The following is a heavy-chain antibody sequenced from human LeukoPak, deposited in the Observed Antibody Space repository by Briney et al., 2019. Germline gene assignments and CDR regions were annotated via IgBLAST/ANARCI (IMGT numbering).Heavy chain of an antibody. D-gene: IGHD4-17*01. CDR1: GFTFSTYS. Sequence: GGSLRLSCAASGFTFSTYSMNWVRQAPGKGLEWVAYISSRSSATYYADSVKGRFTISRDNAKNSLYLQMNSLRDEDTAVYYCARGTGDPQRFDPWGQGTLVTVSS. V-gene: IGHV3-48*02. J-gene: IGHJ5*02. CDR2: ISSRSSAT. CDR3: ARGTGDPQRFDP.